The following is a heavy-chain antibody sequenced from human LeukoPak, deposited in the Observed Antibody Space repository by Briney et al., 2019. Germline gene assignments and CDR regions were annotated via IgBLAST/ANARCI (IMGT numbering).Heavy chain of an antibody. CDR2: ISSSSRYI. V-gene: IGHV3-21*06. D-gene: IGHD6-6*01. Sequence: KPGGSLRLSCTVSGFTFSSYSMNWVRQAPGKGLEWVSSISSSSRYIYYADSVKGRFTISRDNGKNSLYLQMNNLRAEDTAVYYCARDLTTSSTAYFHHWGQGTLVTVSS. J-gene: IGHJ1*01. CDR3: ARDLTTSSTAYFHH. CDR1: GFTFSSYS.